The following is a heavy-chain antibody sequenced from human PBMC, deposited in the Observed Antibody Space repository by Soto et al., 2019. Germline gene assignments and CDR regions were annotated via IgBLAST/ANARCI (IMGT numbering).Heavy chain of an antibody. Sequence: ASVKVSGKASGYTFTSYDINWVRQATGQGLEWMGWMNPNSGNTGYAQKFQGRVTMTRNTSISTAYMELSSLRSEDTAVYYCARDLYYDFWSGYHAINWFDPWGQGTLVTVSS. CDR1: GYTFTSYD. V-gene: IGHV1-8*01. CDR3: ARDLYYDFWSGYHAINWFDP. J-gene: IGHJ5*02. D-gene: IGHD3-3*01. CDR2: MNPNSGNT.